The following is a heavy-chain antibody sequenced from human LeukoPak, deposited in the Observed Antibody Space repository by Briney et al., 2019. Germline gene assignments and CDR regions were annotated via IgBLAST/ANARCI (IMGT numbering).Heavy chain of an antibody. D-gene: IGHD4-17*01. Sequence: GAAVKLYCTASGYTFTTYGVSWVRQAPGQGLEWMGWISGYDGNTNYAQKHRGRVTMTTDTSTSTDYMDLRSLRSDDTALYYCARTVTTSSYYFDYWGQESLVPVSS. CDR2: ISGYDGNT. CDR1: GYTFTTYG. V-gene: IGHV1-18*01. CDR3: ARTVTTSSYYFDY. J-gene: IGHJ4*02.